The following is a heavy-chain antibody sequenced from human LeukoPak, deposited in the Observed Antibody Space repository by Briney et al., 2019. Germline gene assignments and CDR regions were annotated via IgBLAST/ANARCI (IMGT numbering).Heavy chain of an antibody. V-gene: IGHV1-2*02. CDR1: GYTFTGYY. J-gene: IGHJ6*02. CDR3: ASDRARIAAAGYYYYYGMDV. Sequence: ASVKVSCKASGYTFTGYYMHWVRQAPRQGLEWMGWINPNSGGTNYAQKFQGRVTMTRDTSISTAYMELSRLRSDDTAVYYCASDRARIAAAGYYYYYGMDVWGQGTTVTVSS. D-gene: IGHD6-13*01. CDR2: INPNSGGT.